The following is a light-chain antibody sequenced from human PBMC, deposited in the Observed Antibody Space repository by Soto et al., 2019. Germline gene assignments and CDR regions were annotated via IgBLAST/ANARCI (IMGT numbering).Light chain of an antibody. CDR2: DSS. J-gene: IGLJ1*01. CDR1: TGAVTSGHY. Sequence: QAVVTQEPSLTVSPGGTVTLTCGSSTGAVTSGHYPYWFQQKPGQAPRTLIYDSSDKHSWAPARFSGSLLGGKAALTLSGAQPGEESDYYCLLFYGGAYVFGPGTKLTVL. CDR3: LLFYGGAYV. V-gene: IGLV7-46*01.